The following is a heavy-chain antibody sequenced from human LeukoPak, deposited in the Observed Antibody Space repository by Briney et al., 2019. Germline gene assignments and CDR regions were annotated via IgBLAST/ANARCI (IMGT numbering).Heavy chain of an antibody. D-gene: IGHD5-12*01. J-gene: IGHJ3*02. CDR3: AREGTSSGYDSYDAFDI. CDR2: IYHSGST. Sequence: KPSQTLSLTCTVSGGSISSGGYYWSWIRQPPGKGLEWIGYIYHSGSTYYNPSLKSRVTISVDRSKNQFSLKLSSVTAADTAVYYCAREGTSSGYDSYDAFDIWGQGTMVTVSS. CDR1: GGSISSGGYY. V-gene: IGHV4-30-2*01.